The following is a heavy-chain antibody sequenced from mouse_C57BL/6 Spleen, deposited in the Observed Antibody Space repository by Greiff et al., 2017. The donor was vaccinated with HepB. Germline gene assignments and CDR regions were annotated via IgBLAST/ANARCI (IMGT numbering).Heavy chain of an antibody. J-gene: IGHJ4*01. CDR1: GFTFSSYA. CDR3: ARDLRPSRAMDY. V-gene: IGHV5-4*01. Sequence: EVQGVESGGGLVKPGGSLKLSCAASGFTFSSYAMSWVRQTPEKRLEWVATISDGGSYTYYPDKVKGRFTISRDNAKNNLYLQMSHLKSEDTAMYYCARDLRPSRAMDYWGQGTSVTVSS. CDR2: ISDGGSYT. D-gene: IGHD3-3*01.